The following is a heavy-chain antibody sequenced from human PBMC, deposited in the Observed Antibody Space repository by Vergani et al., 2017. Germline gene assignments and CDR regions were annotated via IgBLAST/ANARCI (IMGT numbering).Heavy chain of an antibody. CDR2: ISFDGTNE. CDR3: VRDRGLCAGGRCYTEAWDY. V-gene: IGHV3-30*03. Sequence: VQLEQSGGGLIQPGGSLRLSCVVSGFTFSEYWMSWVRQAPGKGLEWVVGISFDGTNEYYPDLVKGRFTISRDIAKNTLYLQVRSLRLEDTGVYHCVRDRGLCAGGRCYTEAWDYWGQGTPVTVSS. D-gene: IGHD2-2*02. J-gene: IGHJ4*02. CDR1: GFTFSEYW.